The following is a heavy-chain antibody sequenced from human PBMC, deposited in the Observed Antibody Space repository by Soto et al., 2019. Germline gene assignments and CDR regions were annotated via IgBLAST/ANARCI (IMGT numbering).Heavy chain of an antibody. Sequence: QVQLQESGPGLVKPSQTLSLTCTVSGGSISSGGYYWSWIRQHPGKGLEWIGYIYYSGSTYYNPSLKSRVTISVDTSKNQFALKLSSVTAADTAVYYCARGKGDYGLFDYWGQGTLVTVSS. D-gene: IGHD4-17*01. CDR1: GGSISSGGYY. J-gene: IGHJ4*02. V-gene: IGHV4-31*03. CDR3: ARGKGDYGLFDY. CDR2: IYYSGST.